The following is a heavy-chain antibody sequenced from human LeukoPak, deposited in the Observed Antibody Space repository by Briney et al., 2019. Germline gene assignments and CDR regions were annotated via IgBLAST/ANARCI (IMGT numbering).Heavy chain of an antibody. CDR1: GDSISSSSYY. CDR3: ARHSTLEYSSSVQAFDY. Sequence: SETLSLTCTVSGDSISSSSYYWGWIRQPPGKGLEWIGSIYYSGSTYYNPSLKSRVTISVDTSKNQFSLKLSSVTAADTAVYYCARHSTLEYSSSVQAFDYWGQGTLVTVSS. CDR2: IYYSGST. J-gene: IGHJ4*02. D-gene: IGHD6-6*01. V-gene: IGHV4-39*01.